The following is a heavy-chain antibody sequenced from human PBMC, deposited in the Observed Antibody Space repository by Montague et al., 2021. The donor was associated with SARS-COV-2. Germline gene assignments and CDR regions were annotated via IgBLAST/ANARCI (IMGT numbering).Heavy chain of an antibody. V-gene: IGHV2-70*11. CDR2: IDWDDDK. Sequence: PALVKPTQTLTLTCTFSGFSLSTSGMCVSWLRQPPGKALEWLARIDWDDDKYYSTSLKTRLTISKDTSKNQVVLTMTNMDPVDTATYYCARELGTVVTLDYWGQGTLVTVSS. CDR1: GFSLSTSGMC. D-gene: IGHD4-23*01. J-gene: IGHJ4*02. CDR3: ARELGTVVTLDY.